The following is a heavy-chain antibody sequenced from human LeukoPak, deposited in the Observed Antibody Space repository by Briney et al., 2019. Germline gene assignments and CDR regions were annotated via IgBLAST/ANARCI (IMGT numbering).Heavy chain of an antibody. V-gene: IGHV4-4*07. CDR2: IYTSGST. Sequence: SETLSLTCTVSGGSISSYYWSWLRQPAGKGLEWIGRIYTSGSTNYNPSLKSRVTISVDTSKNQFSLKLSSVTAADTAVYYCSGVPAAPTYYYYYMDVWGKGTTVTVSS. CDR3: SGVPAAPTYYYYYMDV. CDR1: GGSISSYY. D-gene: IGHD2-2*01. J-gene: IGHJ6*03.